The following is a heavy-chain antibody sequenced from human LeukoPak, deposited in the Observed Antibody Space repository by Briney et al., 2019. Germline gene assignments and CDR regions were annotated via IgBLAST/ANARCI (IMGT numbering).Heavy chain of an antibody. CDR2: IYYSGIT. Sequence: SETLSLTCTVSGGSISRSSYYWGWIRQPPGKGLEWIGTIYYSGITYYNPSLKSRVTISVDTSKSRFSLKLSSVTAADTAVYYCAREGPDTYYDTPDDAFDIWGQGTMVTVSS. V-gene: IGHV4-39*02. CDR1: GGSISRSSYY. D-gene: IGHD3-22*01. J-gene: IGHJ3*02. CDR3: AREGPDTYYDTPDDAFDI.